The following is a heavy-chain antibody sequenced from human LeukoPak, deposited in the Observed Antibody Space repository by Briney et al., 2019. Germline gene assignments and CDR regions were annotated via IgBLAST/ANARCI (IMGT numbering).Heavy chain of an antibody. CDR3: ARDSASSSGWHDAFDI. D-gene: IGHD6-19*01. CDR2: IYNGGST. J-gene: IGHJ3*02. CDR1: GFTVSSNY. Sequence: GGSLRLSCAASGFTVSSNYMNWVRQAPGKGLEWVSIIYNGGSTHYADSVKGRFTISRDNSKNTVYLQMNSLRVEDTAVYYCARDSASSSGWHDAFDIWGQGTMATVSS. V-gene: IGHV3-66*01.